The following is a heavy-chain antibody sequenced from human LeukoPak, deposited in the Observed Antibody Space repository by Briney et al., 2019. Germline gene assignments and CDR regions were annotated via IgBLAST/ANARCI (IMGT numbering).Heavy chain of an antibody. J-gene: IGHJ3*02. CDR2: ISYDGSNQ. D-gene: IGHD2-21*01. CDR3: AREAISDAFDI. Sequence: GRSLRLSCAASGFTFSSYGMHWVRQAPGKGLEWVAVISYDGSNQFYVDSVKGRFTISRDKSKNTLYLQMNSLRAEDTAVYYCAREAISDAFDIWGQGTMVTVSS. V-gene: IGHV3-30*03. CDR1: GFTFSSYG.